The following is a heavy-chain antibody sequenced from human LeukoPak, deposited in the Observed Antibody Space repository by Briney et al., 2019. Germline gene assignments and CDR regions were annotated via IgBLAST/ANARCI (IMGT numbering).Heavy chain of an antibody. V-gene: IGHV4-39*07. J-gene: IGHJ5*02. CDR1: GGSISSSSYY. CDR3: ARASGGVGWFDP. CDR2: IYYSGST. D-gene: IGHD1-26*01. Sequence: SETLSLTCTVSGGSISSSSYYWGWIRQPPGKGLEWIGSIYYSGSTYYNPSLKSRVTISVDTSKNQFSLKLSSVTAADTAVYYCARASGGVGWFDPWGQGTLVTVSS.